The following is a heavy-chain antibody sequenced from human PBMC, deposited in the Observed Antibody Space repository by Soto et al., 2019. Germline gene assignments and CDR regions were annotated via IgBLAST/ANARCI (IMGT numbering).Heavy chain of an antibody. CDR3: AKRRTEEATILDY. CDR2: IGDREDAK. J-gene: IGHJ4*02. CDR1: GFTFFRYA. V-gene: IGHV3-23*01. D-gene: IGHD5-12*01. Sequence: GGSLRLSCAASGFTFFRYAMTWVRQSPGKRPEWVSTIGDREDAKHYADSVKGRFTVSRDDSRNMLYLQMNRLRVEDTAVYYCAKRRTEEATILDYWGQGILVTVSS.